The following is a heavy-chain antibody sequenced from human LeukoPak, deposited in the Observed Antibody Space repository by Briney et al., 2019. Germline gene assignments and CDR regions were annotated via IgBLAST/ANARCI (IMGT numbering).Heavy chain of an antibody. CDR1: GYTFTSYD. Sequence: ALVQVSCKASGYTFTSYDINWVRQGTGQGLEWMGWMNPNSGNTGYAQKFQGRVTMTRNTSISTAYMELSSLRSEDTAVYYCARGRGAGYYDSNGFYYWGQGNLVTVSS. CDR3: ARGRGAGYYDSNGFYY. V-gene: IGHV1-8*01. D-gene: IGHD3-22*01. J-gene: IGHJ4*02. CDR2: MNPNSGNT.